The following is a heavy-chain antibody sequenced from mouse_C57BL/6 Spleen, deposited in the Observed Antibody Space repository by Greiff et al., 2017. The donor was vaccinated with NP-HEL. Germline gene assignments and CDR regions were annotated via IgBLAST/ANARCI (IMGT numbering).Heavy chain of an antibody. CDR2: IDPNSGGT. CDR1: GYTFTSYW. J-gene: IGHJ2*01. D-gene: IGHD1-1*01. Sequence: QVHVKQPGAELVKPGASVKLSCKASGYTFTSYWMHWVKQRPGRGLEWIGRIDPNSGGTKYNEKFKSKATLTVDKPSSTAYMQLSSLTSEDSAVYYCARSGGSYGSRVQYYFDYWGQGTTLTVSS. CDR3: ARSGGSYGSRVQYYFDY. V-gene: IGHV1-72*01.